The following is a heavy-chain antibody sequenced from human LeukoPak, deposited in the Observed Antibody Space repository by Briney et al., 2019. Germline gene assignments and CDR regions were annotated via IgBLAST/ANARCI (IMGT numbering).Heavy chain of an antibody. J-gene: IGHJ4*02. V-gene: IGHV2-70*11. CDR2: IDWDDDK. CDR3: ARTYLKSGYSHSSYFDY. D-gene: IGHD3-22*01. Sequence: SGPALVKPTQTLTLTCTFSGFSFSTSGMCMSWIRQPPGKALEWLARIDWDDDKYYTTSLKTRLTISKDTSKNQVVLTMTNVDPVDTATYYCARTYLKSGYSHSSYFDYWGQGTVVAVSS. CDR1: GFSFSTSGMC.